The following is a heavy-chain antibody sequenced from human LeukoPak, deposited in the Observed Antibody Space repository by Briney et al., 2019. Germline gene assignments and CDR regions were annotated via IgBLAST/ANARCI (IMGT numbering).Heavy chain of an antibody. CDR2: VNPDDSDT. D-gene: IGHD3-10*01. Sequence: GESLKISCKGSGYSFTSHWIGWVRRMPGKGLEWMGIVNPDDSDTIYSPSFQGQVTISADESITTAYLQWSSLKASDTAMYYCARLRWPRGGRSSFDYWGQGALVTVSS. J-gene: IGHJ4*02. CDR1: GYSFTSHW. V-gene: IGHV5-51*01. CDR3: ARLRWPRGGRSSFDY.